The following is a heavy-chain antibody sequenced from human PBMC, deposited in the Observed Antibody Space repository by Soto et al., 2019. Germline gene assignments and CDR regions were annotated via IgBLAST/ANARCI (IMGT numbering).Heavy chain of an antibody. CDR2: IYWDDDK. Sequence: QITLKESGPTLVKPTQTLTLTCTFSGFSLSTSGVGVGWIRQPPGKALEWLALIYWDDDKRYSPSLKSRLTITKDTSKNQVVLTMTIMDPVDTATYYCAHRRYNWSDVPARWFDPWGQGTLVTVSS. D-gene: IGHD1-1*01. V-gene: IGHV2-5*02. CDR1: GFSLSTSGVG. CDR3: AHRRYNWSDVPARWFDP. J-gene: IGHJ5*02.